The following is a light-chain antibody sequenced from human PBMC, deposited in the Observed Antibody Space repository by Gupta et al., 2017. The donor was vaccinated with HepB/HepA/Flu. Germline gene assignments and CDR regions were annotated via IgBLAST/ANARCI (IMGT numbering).Light chain of an antibody. CDR3: QQCNNWPYT. CDR1: QSISSN. Sequence: EIVMTQSPATLSVSPGERATLSCRASQSISSNLAWYRQKPGQAPRLLIYGASTRATGIPARFSGGGSRTEFTLTISRLQSEDFAVYYCQQCNNWPYTFGQGTKLEIK. J-gene: IGKJ2*01. CDR2: GAS. V-gene: IGKV3-15*01.